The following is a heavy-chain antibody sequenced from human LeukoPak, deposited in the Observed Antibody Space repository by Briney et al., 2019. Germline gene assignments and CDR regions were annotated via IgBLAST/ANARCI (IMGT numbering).Heavy chain of an antibody. D-gene: IGHD2-15*01. V-gene: IGHV1-2*02. CDR1: GYTFTGYY. J-gene: IGHJ5*02. CDR3: AATLFGYCSGGSCFRSIYNWFDP. CDR2: INPNSGGT. Sequence: ASVKVSCEASGYTFTGYYMHWVRQAPGQGLEWMGWINPNSGGTNYAQKFQGRVTMTRDTSISTAYMELSSLRSEDTAVYYCAATLFGYCSGGSCFRSIYNWFDPWGQGTLVTVSS.